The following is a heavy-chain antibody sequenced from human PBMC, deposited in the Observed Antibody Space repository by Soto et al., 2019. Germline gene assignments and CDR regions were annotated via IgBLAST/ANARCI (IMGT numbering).Heavy chain of an antibody. CDR3: AKVTAPHQWYYYYGMDV. CDR1: GFTFSSYG. J-gene: IGHJ6*02. V-gene: IGHV3-30*18. Sequence: GXSLRLSCAASGFTFSSYGMHWVRQAPVNGLEWVAVISYDGSNNYYADSVKGRFTISRDNSKNTLYLQMNSLRAEDTAVYYCAKVTAPHQWYYYYGMDVWGQGTTVTVSS. D-gene: IGHD6-19*01. CDR2: ISYDGSNN.